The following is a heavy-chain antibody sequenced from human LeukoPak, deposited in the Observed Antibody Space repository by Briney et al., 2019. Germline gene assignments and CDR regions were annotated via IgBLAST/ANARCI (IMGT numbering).Heavy chain of an antibody. Sequence: QPSETLSLTCAVYGGSFSSYYWSWIRQPAGKGLEWIGRIYTSGSTNYNPSLKSRVTISVDKSKNQFSLKLSSVTAADTAVYYCARDTPPLTFGGVIAPDMDVWGKGTTVTVSS. D-gene: IGHD3-16*02. CDR2: IYTSGST. CDR1: GGSFSSYY. CDR3: ARDTPPLTFGGVIAPDMDV. J-gene: IGHJ6*03. V-gene: IGHV4-4*07.